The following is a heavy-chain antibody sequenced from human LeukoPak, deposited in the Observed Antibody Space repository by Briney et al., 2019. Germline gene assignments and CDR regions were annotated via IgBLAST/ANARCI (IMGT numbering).Heavy chain of an antibody. D-gene: IGHD3-3*01. J-gene: IGHJ4*02. V-gene: IGHV3-48*04. CDR2: ISSSGSTI. CDR1: GFTFSSYA. Sequence: GGSLRLSCAASGFTFSSYAMHWVRQAPGKGLEWVSYISSSGSTIYYADSVKGRFTISRDNAKNSLYLQMNSLRAEDTAVYYCASTIFGVAFSFDYWGQGTLVTVSS. CDR3: ASTIFGVAFSFDY.